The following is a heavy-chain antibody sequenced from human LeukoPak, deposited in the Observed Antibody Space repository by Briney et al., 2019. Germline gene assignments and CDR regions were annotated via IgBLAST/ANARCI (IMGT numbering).Heavy chain of an antibody. D-gene: IGHD2/OR15-2a*01. Sequence: GGSLRLSCAASGNYWMHWVRHVPGKGLVWVSHINSDGSWTSYADSVKGRFTISRDNAKNTVYLQMNSLRAEDTAVYYCVSFYETYWGRGTLVTVSS. V-gene: IGHV3-74*01. CDR3: VSFYETY. CDR1: GNYW. J-gene: IGHJ4*02. CDR2: INSDGSWT.